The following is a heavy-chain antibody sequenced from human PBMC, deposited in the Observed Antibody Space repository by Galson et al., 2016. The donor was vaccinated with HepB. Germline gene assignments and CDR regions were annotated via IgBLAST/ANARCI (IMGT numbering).Heavy chain of an antibody. D-gene: IGHD4-17*01. Sequence: ETLSLTCTVSGGSIISGAYYWSWIRQHPGKGLEWLGEINHSGSTNYNPPLKSRVTISVDTSKNQFSLKLSSVTAADTAVYYCARGDNPDYGDYASAYYYMDVWGKGTTVTVSS. CDR1: GGSIISGAYY. J-gene: IGHJ6*03. CDR3: ARGDNPDYGDYASAYYYMDV. CDR2: INHSGST. V-gene: IGHV4-34*01.